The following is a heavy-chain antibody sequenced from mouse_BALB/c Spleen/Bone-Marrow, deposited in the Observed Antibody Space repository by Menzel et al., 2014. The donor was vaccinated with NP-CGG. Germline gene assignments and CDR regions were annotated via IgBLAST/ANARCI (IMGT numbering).Heavy chain of an antibody. CDR1: GYTFTSYY. V-gene: IGHV1S81*02. CDR2: INPSNGGT. CDR3: TRDHYYYGSSYWYFDV. D-gene: IGHD1-1*01. Sequence: VKLVESGAELVKPGASVKLSCKASGYTFTSYYMYWVKQRPGQGLEWIGGINPSNGGTNFNEKFKSKATLTVDKSSSTAYMQLSSLTSEDSAVYYCTRDHYYYGSSYWYFDVWGAGTTVTVPS. J-gene: IGHJ1*01.